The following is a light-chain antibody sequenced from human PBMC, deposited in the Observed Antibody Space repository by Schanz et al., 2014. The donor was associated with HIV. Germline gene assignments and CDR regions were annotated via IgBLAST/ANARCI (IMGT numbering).Light chain of an antibody. CDR2: GAS. V-gene: IGKV3D-20*02. Sequence: EIVLTQSPGTLSLSPGERATLSCRASQSVSSSYLAWYRQTPGQAPRLLIYGASTRATGVPDRFSGSGSETEFTLTISGLEPEDFAVYYCQQRSTWPFTITFGPGTKVDIK. J-gene: IGKJ3*01. CDR3: QQRSTWPFTIT. CDR1: QSVSSSY.